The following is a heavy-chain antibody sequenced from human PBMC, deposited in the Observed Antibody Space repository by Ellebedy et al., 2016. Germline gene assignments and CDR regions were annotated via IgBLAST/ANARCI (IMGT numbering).Heavy chain of an antibody. CDR2: IHYSGGT. CDR1: SGSISNGGYY. Sequence: SETLSLXXMVSSGSISNGGYYWSWVRQHPGKGLEWIGHIHYSGGTYYNPSLKSRLNISVDTSKNLFSLKLGSVTAADTAVYFCARGVREVIVRYDNWGQGILVSVSS. V-gene: IGHV4-31*03. J-gene: IGHJ4*02. CDR3: ARGVREVIVRYDN. D-gene: IGHD3-10*01.